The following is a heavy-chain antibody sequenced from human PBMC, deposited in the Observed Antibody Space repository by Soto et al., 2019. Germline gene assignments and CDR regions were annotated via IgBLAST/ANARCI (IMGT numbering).Heavy chain of an antibody. CDR1: GFTFSTYW. CDR3: ATHLGYSSSELDR. J-gene: IGHJ5*02. CDR2: VNNDGSST. D-gene: IGHD5-12*01. V-gene: IGHV3-74*01. Sequence: GGSLRLSCAASGFTFSTYWMHWVRQAPGKGLVWVSRVNNDGSSTTYADSVKGRFTISRDNAKNTLYLQMKSLRAEDTSMYYCATHLGYSSSELDRWGQGTLVTVSS.